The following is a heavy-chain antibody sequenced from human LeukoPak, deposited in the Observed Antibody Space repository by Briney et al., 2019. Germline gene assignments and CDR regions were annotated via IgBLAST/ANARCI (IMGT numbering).Heavy chain of an antibody. J-gene: IGHJ4*02. V-gene: IGHV3-23*01. D-gene: IGHD2-2*01. CDR3: ARVGYCSTTSCYWRAFDY. CDR1: GFTFSSYA. CDR2: ISGSGGST. Sequence: GGSLRLSCAASGFTFSSYAMSWVRQAPGKGLEWVSAISGSGGSTYYADSVKGRFTISRDNAKNSLYLQMNSLRAEDTAVYYCARVGYCSTTSCYWRAFDYWGQGTLVTVSS.